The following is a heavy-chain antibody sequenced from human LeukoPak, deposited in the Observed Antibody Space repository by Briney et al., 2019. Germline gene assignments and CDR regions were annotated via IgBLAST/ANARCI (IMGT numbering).Heavy chain of an antibody. V-gene: IGHV3-21*01. CDR2: ISSSSSYI. D-gene: IGHD6-19*01. CDR1: GFTFSSYA. J-gene: IGHJ6*02. Sequence: PGGSLRLSCAASGFTFSSYAMNWVRQAPGKGLEWVSSISSSSSYIYYADSVKGRFTISRDNAKNSLYLQMNSLRAEDTAVYYCARDLAHSSGWFLCGMDVWGQGTTVTVSS. CDR3: ARDLAHSSGWFLCGMDV.